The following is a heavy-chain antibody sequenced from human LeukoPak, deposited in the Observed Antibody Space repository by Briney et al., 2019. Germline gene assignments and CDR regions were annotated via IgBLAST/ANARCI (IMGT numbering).Heavy chain of an antibody. CDR3: ARRRGGFGEGEFDY. CDR2: SHTGGSI. Sequence: PSETLSLTCTVSGVSISGFYWNWIRQPPRKGLEWVGYSHTGGSISSNPSLNSRVAFSMDTSKNQVSLRLNSVTATDTAVYYCARRRGGFGEGEFDYWGQGIPVTAST. CDR1: GVSISGFY. D-gene: IGHD3-10*01. V-gene: IGHV4-4*08. J-gene: IGHJ4*02.